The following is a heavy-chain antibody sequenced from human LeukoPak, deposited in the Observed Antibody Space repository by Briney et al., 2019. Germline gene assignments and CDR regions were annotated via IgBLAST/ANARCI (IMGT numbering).Heavy chain of an antibody. D-gene: IGHD2/OR15-2a*01. CDR3: ARDFYASGFYFWFDP. J-gene: IGHJ5*02. CDR1: GGYTGSHY. Sequence: PSETLSLTCTVSGGYTGSHYWSWIRQPAGKGLEWIGRISPSGTTHYNPSLGSRVTMSVDTSKNYFSLRLSSVIAADTAVYYCARDFYASGFYFWFDPWGQGMLVTVSS. CDR2: ISPSGTT. V-gene: IGHV4-4*07.